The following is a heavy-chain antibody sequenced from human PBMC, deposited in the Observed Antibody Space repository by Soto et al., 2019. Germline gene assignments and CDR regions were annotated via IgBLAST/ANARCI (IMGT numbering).Heavy chain of an antibody. D-gene: IGHD3-10*02. J-gene: IGHJ4*02. CDR3: AKSFNHYVRAFDF. CDR1: GFTFSSYA. Sequence: GGSLRLSCAVSGFTFSSYAMSWVRQAPGKGLEWVSSISRVGGDTYYADSVKGRFTISRDNSKNTLYLQMNSLRAEDTALYYSAKSFNHYVRAFDFWGQGTLVTVSS. V-gene: IGHV3-23*01. CDR2: ISRVGGDT.